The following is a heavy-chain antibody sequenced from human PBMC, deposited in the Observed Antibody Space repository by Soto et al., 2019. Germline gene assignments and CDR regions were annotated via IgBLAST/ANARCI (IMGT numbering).Heavy chain of an antibody. J-gene: IGHJ6*02. CDR2: IWYEGSNK. Sequence: QVQLVESGGGVVQPGRSLRLSCAASGFTFSNYGMHWVRQAPGKGLEWVEIIWYEGSNKYYADSVKGRFTISRVNSKTTLYRQMTSLRAEDTAVYYCASDLHGMDGWGQGTTVTVSS. CDR1: GFTFSNYG. CDR3: ASDLHGMDG. V-gene: IGHV3-33*01.